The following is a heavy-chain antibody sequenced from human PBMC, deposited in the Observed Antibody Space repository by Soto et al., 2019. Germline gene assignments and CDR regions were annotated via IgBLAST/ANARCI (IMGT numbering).Heavy chain of an antibody. CDR1: GFTFSSYA. V-gene: IGHV3-23*01. Sequence: GGSLRLSCAASGFTFSSYAMSWVRQAPGKGLEWVSAISGSGGSTYYADSVKGRFTISRDNSKNTLYLQMNSLRAEDTAVYYCAKDSVKIAAAPIWFDPWGQGTLVTVSS. J-gene: IGHJ5*02. CDR2: ISGSGGST. D-gene: IGHD6-13*01. CDR3: AKDSVKIAAAPIWFDP.